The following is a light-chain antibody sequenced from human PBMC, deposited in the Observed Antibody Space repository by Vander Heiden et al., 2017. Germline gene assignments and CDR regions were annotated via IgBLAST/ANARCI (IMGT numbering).Light chain of an antibody. V-gene: IGKV1-5*03. J-gene: IGKJ1*01. Sequence: DIQITQPPSTLSASVGDRVTITCRASQSISSSLAWYQQKPLKAPKLLIYEASSFESGVPSRFSGTGSGTEFTLTISSLQPDDFATYYCQHYNSYPRTFGQGTRLEIK. CDR3: QHYNSYPRT. CDR2: EAS. CDR1: QSISSS.